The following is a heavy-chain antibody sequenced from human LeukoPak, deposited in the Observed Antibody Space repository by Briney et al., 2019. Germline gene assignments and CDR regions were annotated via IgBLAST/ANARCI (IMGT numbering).Heavy chain of an antibody. Sequence: GGSLRLSCAASGFTFSSYAMHWVRQAPGKGLEWVAVISYDGSNKYYADSVKGRFTISRDNSKNSLYLQMNSLRAEDTAVYYCARDFMTYYYDSSGYYPTHFDYWGQGTLVTVSS. CDR2: ISYDGSNK. CDR3: ARDFMTYYYDSSGYYPTHFDY. J-gene: IGHJ4*02. V-gene: IGHV3-30-3*01. CDR1: GFTFSSYA. D-gene: IGHD3-22*01.